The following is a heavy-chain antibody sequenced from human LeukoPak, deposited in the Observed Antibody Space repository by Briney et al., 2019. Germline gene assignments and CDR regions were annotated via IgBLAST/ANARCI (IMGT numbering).Heavy chain of an antibody. D-gene: IGHD2-15*01. CDR2: ISSSSSYI. CDR3: ARNTQGTPGC. Sequence: GGSLRLSCAAPGFTFSSYNMNWVRQAPGKGLEWVSSISSSSSYIYYADSVKGRFTISRDNAKNSLYLQMNSLRDEDTAVYYCARNTQGTPGCWGQGTLVTVSS. J-gene: IGHJ4*02. CDR1: GFTFSSYN. V-gene: IGHV3-21*01.